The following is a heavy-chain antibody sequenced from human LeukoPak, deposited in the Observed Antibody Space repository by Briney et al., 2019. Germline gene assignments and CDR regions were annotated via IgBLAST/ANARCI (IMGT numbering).Heavy chain of an antibody. CDR2: IYPGDSDT. CDR1: GYSFTSYW. V-gene: IGHV5-51*01. CDR3: ARQGIYDILTGYCDY. D-gene: IGHD3-9*01. J-gene: IGHJ4*02. Sequence: GESLKISCKGSGYSFTSYWIGWVRQMPGKGLEWMGIIYPGDSDTRYSPSFQGQVTISADKSISTAYLQWSSLKASDTAMYYCARQGIYDILTGYCDYWGQGTLVTVSS.